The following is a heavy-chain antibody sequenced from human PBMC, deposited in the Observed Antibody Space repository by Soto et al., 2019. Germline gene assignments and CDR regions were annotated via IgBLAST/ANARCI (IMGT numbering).Heavy chain of an antibody. CDR3: AKFREDTAMGFSS. V-gene: IGHV3-9*01. CDR2: ISWNSGSI. CDR1: GFTFDDYA. Sequence: EVQLVESGGGLVQPGRSLRLSCAASGFTFDDYAMHWVRQAPGKGLEWVSGISWNSGSIGYADSVKGRFTISRDNAKNSLYLQMNSLRAEDTALYYCAKFREDTAMGFSSWGQGTLVTVSS. J-gene: IGHJ4*02. D-gene: IGHD5-18*01.